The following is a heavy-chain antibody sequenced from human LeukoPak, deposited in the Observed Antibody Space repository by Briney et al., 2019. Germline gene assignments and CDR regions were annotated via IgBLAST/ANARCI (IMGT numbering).Heavy chain of an antibody. Sequence: ASVRVSCKASGYTFTGYCMHWGRQAPGQGREWMGWINPNSGGTNYAQTFQGRVTMTRDTSISTAYMELSRLRSDDTAVYYCAKASGYSSSKPDFDIWGQGTMVTVSS. CDR2: INPNSGGT. V-gene: IGHV1-2*02. CDR1: GYTFTGYC. D-gene: IGHD6-13*01. J-gene: IGHJ3*02. CDR3: AKASGYSSSKPDFDI.